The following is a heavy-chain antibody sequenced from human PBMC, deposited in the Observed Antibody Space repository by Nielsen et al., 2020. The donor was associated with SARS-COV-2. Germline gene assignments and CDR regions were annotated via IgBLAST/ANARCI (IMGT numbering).Heavy chain of an antibody. D-gene: IGHD3-10*01. CDR3: ARVGRRFGESP. V-gene: IGHV4-59*12. J-gene: IGHJ5*02. CDR1: GGSISSYY. Sequence: SETLSLTCTVSGGSISSYYWSWIRQPPGKGLEWIGYIYYSGSTNYNPSLKSRVTISVDTSKNQFSLKLSSVTAAGTAVYYCARVGRRFGESPWGQGTLVTVSS. CDR2: IYYSGST.